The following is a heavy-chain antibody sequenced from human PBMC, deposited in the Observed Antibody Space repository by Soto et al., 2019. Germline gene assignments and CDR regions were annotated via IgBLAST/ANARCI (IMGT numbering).Heavy chain of an antibody. CDR2: INRDGTFT. D-gene: IGHD3-16*01. CDR1: GFTFSNYA. Sequence: PGGSLRLSCAASGFTFSNYAMHWVRQSPGKGLEHFSLINRDGTFTFYADSVKGRFTIARDNSKNTLYLQMNSLGGDDTAVYYCVKDHPSLAVWGQGTTVTVSS. CDR3: VKDHPSLAV. J-gene: IGHJ6*02. V-gene: IGHV3-64D*06.